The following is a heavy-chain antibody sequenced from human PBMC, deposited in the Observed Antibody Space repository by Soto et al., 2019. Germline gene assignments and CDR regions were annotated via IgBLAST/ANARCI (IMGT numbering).Heavy chain of an antibody. V-gene: IGHV3-64D*06. J-gene: IGHJ5*02. CDR1: GFTFSIYA. CDR3: VKVGPYDSGSYMFRYNWFGP. D-gene: IGHD3-10*01. Sequence: PGGSLRLSXSASGFTFSIYAMHWVRQAPGKGLEYVSSISTNGGSTHYADSVKGRFTISRDNSKNTQYLQMSSLRADDTAVYYCVKVGPYDSGSYMFRYNWFGPWGPGTLVTVSS. CDR2: ISTNGGST.